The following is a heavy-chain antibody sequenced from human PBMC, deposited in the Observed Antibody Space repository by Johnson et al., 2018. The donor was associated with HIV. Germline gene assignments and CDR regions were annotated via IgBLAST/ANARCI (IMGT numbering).Heavy chain of an antibody. V-gene: IGHV3-74*02. CDR2: IDTDGSST. CDR1: GFTFSSYW. Sequence: VQLVESGGGVVQPGRSLRLSCAASGFTFSSYWMHWVRQAPGKGLVWVSRIDTDGSSTSYADSVKGRFTISRDTAKNTLYLQMNSLRAEDTAVYYCARAAYYYDTSGYYGAFDIWGQGTMVTVSS. D-gene: IGHD3-22*01. CDR3: ARAAYYYDTSGYYGAFDI. J-gene: IGHJ3*02.